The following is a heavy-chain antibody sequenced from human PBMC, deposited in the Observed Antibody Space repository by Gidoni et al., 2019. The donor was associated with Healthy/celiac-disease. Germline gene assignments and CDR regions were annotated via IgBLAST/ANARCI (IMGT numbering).Heavy chain of an antibody. CDR1: GYTFTSYG. V-gene: IGHV1-18*01. CDR2: ISAYNSNT. CDR3: ARGEPMVRGVIIPPYYYYYMDV. D-gene: IGHD3-10*01. Sequence: QVQLVQSGAEVKKPGASVTVSCKAAGYTFTSYGIRWVRLAPGQGLEWMGWISAYNSNTNYAQKLQGRVTMTTDTSTSTAYMELRSLRSDGTAVYYCARGEPMVRGVIIPPYYYYYMDVWGKGTTVTVSS. J-gene: IGHJ6*03.